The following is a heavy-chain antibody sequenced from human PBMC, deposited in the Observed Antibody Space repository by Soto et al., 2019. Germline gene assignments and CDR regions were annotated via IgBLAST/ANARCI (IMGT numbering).Heavy chain of an antibody. CDR2: IYYSGST. V-gene: IGHV4-59*01. J-gene: IGHJ4*02. CDR3: ARIDYGDPQYYFDY. D-gene: IGHD4-17*01. Sequence: SETLSLTCTVSGGSISSYYWSWIRQPPGKGLEWIGYIYYSGSTNYNPSLKSRVTISVDTSKNQFSLKLSSVTAADTAVYYCARIDYGDPQYYFDYWGQGTLVTVSS. CDR1: GGSISSYY.